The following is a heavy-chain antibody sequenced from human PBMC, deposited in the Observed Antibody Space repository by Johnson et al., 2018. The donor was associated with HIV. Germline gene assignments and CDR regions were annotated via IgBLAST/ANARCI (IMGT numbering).Heavy chain of an antibody. CDR2: IKRKSDGETT. Sequence: VQLVESGGGLVKPGGSLRLSCAVSGFTFSDAWMSWVRQAPGKGLAWVGRIKRKSDGETTDYAAPVKGRLTISRDDSKTTLYLQMNSLRAEDTAVYYCARERIAAAGLDAFDIWGQGTMVTVSS. CDR1: GFTFSDAW. CDR3: ARERIAAAGLDAFDI. D-gene: IGHD6-13*01. V-gene: IGHV3-15*01. J-gene: IGHJ3*02.